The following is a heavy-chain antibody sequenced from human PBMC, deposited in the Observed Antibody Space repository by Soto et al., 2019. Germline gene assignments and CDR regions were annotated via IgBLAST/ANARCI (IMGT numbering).Heavy chain of an antibody. V-gene: IGHV1-69*13. J-gene: IGHJ4*02. CDR1: GGTFSSYA. Sequence: AASVKVSCKASGGTFSSYAISWVRQAPGQGLEWMGGIIPIFGTANYAQKFQGRVTITADESTSTAYMELSSLRSEDTAVYYCARDSVSYYYDSSGHTGGYFDYWGQGTLVTVSS. CDR3: ARDSVSYYYDSSGHTGGYFDY. CDR2: IIPIFGTA. D-gene: IGHD3-22*01.